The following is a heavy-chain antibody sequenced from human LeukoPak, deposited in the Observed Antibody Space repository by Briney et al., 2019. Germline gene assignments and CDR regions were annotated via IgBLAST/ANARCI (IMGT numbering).Heavy chain of an antibody. CDR3: ARQVRSIAVAGTVGSWFDP. CDR1: GYTFTNYW. D-gene: IGHD6-19*01. J-gene: IGHJ5*02. Sequence: GESLKISCKASGYTFTNYWIGWVRQKPGKGLEWMGIIYPGDSDTRYSPSFRGQVTISADKSISTAYLQWSSLKASDTAMYYCARQVRSIAVAGTVGSWFDPWGQGTLVTVSS. CDR2: IYPGDSDT. V-gene: IGHV5-51*01.